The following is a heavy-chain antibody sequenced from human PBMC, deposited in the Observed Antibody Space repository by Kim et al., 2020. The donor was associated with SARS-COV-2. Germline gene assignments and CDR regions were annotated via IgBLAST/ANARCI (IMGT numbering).Heavy chain of an antibody. V-gene: IGHV3-30-3*01. Sequence: GGSLRLSCAASGFTFSSYAMHWVRQAPGKGLEWVAVISYDGSNKYYADSVKGRFTISRDNSKNTLYLQMNSLRAEDTAVYYCARDHSCGGDCYSGWFDPWGQGTLVTVSS. J-gene: IGHJ5*02. CDR3: ARDHSCGGDCYSGWFDP. CDR1: GFTFSSYA. D-gene: IGHD2-21*01. CDR2: ISYDGSNK.